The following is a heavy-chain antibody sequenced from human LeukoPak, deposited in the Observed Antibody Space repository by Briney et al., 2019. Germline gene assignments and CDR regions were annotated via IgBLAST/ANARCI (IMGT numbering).Heavy chain of an antibody. D-gene: IGHD5-18*01. V-gene: IGHV4-39*01. CDR1: GGSISSSSYY. J-gene: IGHJ4*02. CDR3: ARHEGYSYAFAY. CDR2: IYYSGST. Sequence: SETLSLTCTVSGGSISSSSYYWGWIRQPPGKGLEWIGSIYYSGSTYYNPSLKSRVTISVDTSKNQFSLKLSSVTAADTAVYFCARHEGYSYAFAYWGQGTLVTVSS.